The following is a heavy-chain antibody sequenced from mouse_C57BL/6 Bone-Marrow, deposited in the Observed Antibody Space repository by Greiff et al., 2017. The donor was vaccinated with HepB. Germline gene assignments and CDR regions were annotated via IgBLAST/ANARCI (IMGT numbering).Heavy chain of an antibody. D-gene: IGHD1-1*01. J-gene: IGHJ3*01. CDR2: IYPGSGNT. CDR3: AYYAFAY. V-gene: IGHV1-66*01. CDR1: GYSFTSYY. Sequence: QVQLKESGPELVKPGASVKISCKASGYSFTSYYIHWVKQRPGQGLEWIGWIYPGSGNTKYNEKFKGKATLTADTSSSTAYMQLSSLTSEDSAVYYCAYYAFAYWGQGTLVTVSA.